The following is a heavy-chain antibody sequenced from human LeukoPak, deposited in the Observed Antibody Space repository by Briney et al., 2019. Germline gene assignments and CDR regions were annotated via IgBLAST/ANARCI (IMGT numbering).Heavy chain of an antibody. CDR2: ININSGGT. V-gene: IGHV1-2*02. J-gene: IGHJ5*02. CDR3: ARDRAAAGINWFDP. Sequence: ASVKVSCKASGYTFTDYYMHWVRQAPGQGLEWMGWININSGGTNYPQKFQGRVTMTRDTSINTAYMELSSLRSDDTAVYYCARDRAAAGINWFDPWGQGTLVTVSS. CDR1: GYTFTDYY. D-gene: IGHD6-13*01.